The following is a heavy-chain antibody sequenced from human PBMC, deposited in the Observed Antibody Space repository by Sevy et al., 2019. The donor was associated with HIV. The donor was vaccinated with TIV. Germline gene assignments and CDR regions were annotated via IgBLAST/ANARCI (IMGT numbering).Heavy chain of an antibody. D-gene: IGHD3-3*01. Sequence: GGSLRLSCAASGFTLSSYGMHWVRQAPGKGLEWVAVIRYDGSNKYYADSVKGPFTISRDNSKNTRYLQMNSLRAEETAVYYCARDRLGITISAEWGGGMDVWGQGTTVTVSS. CDR1: GFTLSSYG. J-gene: IGHJ6*02. CDR3: ARDRLGITISAEWGGGMDV. V-gene: IGHV3-33*01. CDR2: IRYDGSNK.